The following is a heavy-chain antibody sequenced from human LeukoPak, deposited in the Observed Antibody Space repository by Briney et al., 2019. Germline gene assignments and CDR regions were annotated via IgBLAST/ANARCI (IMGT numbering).Heavy chain of an antibody. CDR3: AKAPTVVTPAEYFQH. CDR1: GFTFSDYY. V-gene: IGHV3-23*01. J-gene: IGHJ1*01. D-gene: IGHD4-23*01. Sequence: PGGSLRLSCAASGFTFSDYYMSCVRQVPGKGLEWVSAISGSGGSTYYADSVKGRFTISRDNSKNTLYLQMNSLGAEDTAVYYCAKAPTVVTPAEYFQHWGQGTLVTVSS. CDR2: ISGSGGST.